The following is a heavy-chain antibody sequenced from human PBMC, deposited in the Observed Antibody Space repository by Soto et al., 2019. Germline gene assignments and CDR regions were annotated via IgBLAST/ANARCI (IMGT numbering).Heavy chain of an antibody. J-gene: IGHJ5*02. CDR1: GDTFSNYG. CDR3: ARVVPGAEAWFGP. CDR2: ISLYSDGT. Sequence: QVQLVQSGGEVKRPGASVKVSCKTSGDTFSNYGITWARQAPGQPLEWLGWISLYSDGTNYAQKFQGRVSMTTDTSTTTAYMELRSLRSDDTAVYYCARVVPGAEAWFGPWGQGTLVTVSS. V-gene: IGHV1-18*01. D-gene: IGHD2-2*01.